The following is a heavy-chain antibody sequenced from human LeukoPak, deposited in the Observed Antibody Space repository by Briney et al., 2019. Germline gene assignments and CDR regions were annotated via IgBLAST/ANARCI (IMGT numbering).Heavy chain of an antibody. V-gene: IGHV4-61*02. CDR1: GGSISSGSYY. CDR2: IYTSGST. Sequence: PSETLSLTCTVSGGSISSGSYYWSWIRQPAGKGLEWIGRIYTSGSTNYSPSLKSRVTISVDTSKNQFSLKLSSVTAADTAVYHCASSWGIAARRWGQGTLVTVSS. CDR3: ASSWGIAARR. D-gene: IGHD6-6*01. J-gene: IGHJ4*02.